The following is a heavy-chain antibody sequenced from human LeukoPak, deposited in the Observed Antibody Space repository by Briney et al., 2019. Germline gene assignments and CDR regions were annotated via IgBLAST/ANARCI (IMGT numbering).Heavy chain of an antibody. V-gene: IGHV3-7*03. CDR2: INHNGNVN. CDR3: GRGGGLDA. CDR1: GFTFSSYW. D-gene: IGHD3-16*01. Sequence: GGSLRLSCAASGFTFSSYWMNWARQAPGKGLEWVASINHNGNVNYYVDSVKGRFTISRDNAKNSLYLQMSNLRAEDTAVYFWGRGGGLDAWGKGATVTVSS. J-gene: IGHJ6*04.